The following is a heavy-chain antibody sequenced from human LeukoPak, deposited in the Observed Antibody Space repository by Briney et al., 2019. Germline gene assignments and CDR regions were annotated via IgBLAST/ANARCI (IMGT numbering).Heavy chain of an antibody. V-gene: IGHV1-46*01. D-gene: IGHD3-3*01. CDR2: INPSGGST. CDR1: GYTFTSYY. J-gene: IGHJ5*02. Sequence: ASVKVSCKASGYTFTSYYMHWVRQAPGQGLEWMGIINPSGGSTSYAQKFQGRVTMTRDMSTSTVYMELSSLRSEDTAVYYCARDHSITIFGVVIKERVFWFDPWGQGTLVTVSS. CDR3: ARDHSITIFGVVIKERVFWFDP.